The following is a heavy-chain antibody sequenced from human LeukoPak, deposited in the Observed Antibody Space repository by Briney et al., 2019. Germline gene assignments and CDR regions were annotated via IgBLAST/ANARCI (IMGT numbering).Heavy chain of an antibody. Sequence: GASVKVSCKASGYTFTGYYMHWVRQAPGQGLEWMGWINPNSGGTNYAQKFQGRVTMTRDTSISTAYMELSRLRSEDTAVYYCASIGLGAAAGIRIDYWGQGTLVTVSS. V-gene: IGHV1-2*02. D-gene: IGHD6-13*01. CDR2: INPNSGGT. CDR1: GYTFTGYY. CDR3: ASIGLGAAAGIRIDY. J-gene: IGHJ4*02.